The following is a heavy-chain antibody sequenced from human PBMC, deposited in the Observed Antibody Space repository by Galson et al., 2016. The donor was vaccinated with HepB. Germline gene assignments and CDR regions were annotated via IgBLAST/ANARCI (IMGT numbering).Heavy chain of an antibody. CDR2: ISGSGGST. V-gene: IGHV3-23*01. Sequence: SLRLSCAASEFTFSNFGMNWVRQAPGKGLEWVSSISGSGGSTYYADSVKGRFTISRDNSKNTLYLQMNSLRVEDTALYYCAKDPGLQPKGWFDPWGQGTLVTVAS. D-gene: IGHD4-11*01. J-gene: IGHJ5*02. CDR3: AKDPGLQPKGWFDP. CDR1: EFTFSNFG.